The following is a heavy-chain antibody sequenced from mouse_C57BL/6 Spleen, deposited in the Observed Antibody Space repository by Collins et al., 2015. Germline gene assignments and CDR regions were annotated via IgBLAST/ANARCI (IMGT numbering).Heavy chain of an antibody. Sequence: VQLQQSGAELVKPGASVKLSCTASGFNIKDYYMHWVKQRPGRGLEWIGRIDPNSGGTKYNEKFKRKATLTVDKPSSTAYMQLSSLTSEDSAVYYCARYDYDGDYAMDYWGQGTSVTVSS. D-gene: IGHD2-4*01. CDR2: IDPNSGGT. V-gene: IGHV1-72*01. CDR1: GFNIKDYY. CDR3: ARYDYDGDYAMDY. J-gene: IGHJ4*01.